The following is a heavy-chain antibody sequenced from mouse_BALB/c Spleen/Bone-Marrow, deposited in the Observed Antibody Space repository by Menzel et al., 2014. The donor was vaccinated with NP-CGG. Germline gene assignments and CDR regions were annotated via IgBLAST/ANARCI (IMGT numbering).Heavy chain of an antibody. D-gene: IGHD1-1*02. J-gene: IGHJ2*01. V-gene: IGHV4-1*02. CDR2: VNPDSSTI. CDR1: GFDFSRYW. CDR3: ARPSKPYGPFDY. Sequence: EVQLVESGGGLVQPGGSLKLSCAASGFDFSRYWMSWARQAPGKGLEWIGEVNPDSSTINYTPSLKDKLIISRDNAKNTLYLQMSKVRSEDTALYYCARPSKPYGPFDYWGQGTTLTVSS.